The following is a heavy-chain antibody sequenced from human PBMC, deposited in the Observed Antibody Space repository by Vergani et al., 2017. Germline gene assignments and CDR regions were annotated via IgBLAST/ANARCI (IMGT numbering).Heavy chain of an antibody. CDR2: IDHTGRP. J-gene: IGHJ6*03. Sequence: QVQLQQWGGGLLKPSETLSLTCVVNGGSFTSYHWTWIRQSPGEGLEWVGDIDHTGRPDYNPSLKSQLTMSVDKSRNQFSLTLNPVTATDTAIYFCATVNTETNGHLYYYYYMDVWGQGTAVTVS. CDR3: ATVNTETNGHLYYYYYMDV. CDR1: GGSFTSYH. V-gene: IGHV4-34*01. D-gene: IGHD4-11*01.